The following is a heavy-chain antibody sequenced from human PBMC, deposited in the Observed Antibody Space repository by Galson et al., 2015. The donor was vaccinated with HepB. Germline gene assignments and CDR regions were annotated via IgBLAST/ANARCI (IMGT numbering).Heavy chain of an antibody. D-gene: IGHD6-13*01. Sequence: SLRLSCAASGFTFSGSAMHWVRQASGKGLEWVGRIRSKANSYATAYAASVKGRFTISRDDSKNTAYLQMNSLKTEDTAVYYCTRVAAAFTGGDYYYYGMDVWGQGTTVTVSS. V-gene: IGHV3-73*01. J-gene: IGHJ6*02. CDR1: GFTFSGSA. CDR2: IRSKANSYAT. CDR3: TRVAAAFTGGDYYYYGMDV.